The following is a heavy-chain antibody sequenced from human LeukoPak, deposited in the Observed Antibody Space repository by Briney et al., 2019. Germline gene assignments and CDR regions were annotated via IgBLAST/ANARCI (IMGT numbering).Heavy chain of an antibody. CDR3: ARGYCSSTSCYTALFFDY. CDR1: GGSFSGYY. Sequence: SETLSLTCAVYGGSFSGYYWSWIRQPPGKGLDWIGELNHSGSTNYNPSLKSRVTISVDTSKNQFSLKLGSVTAADTAVYYCARGYCSSTSCYTALFFDYWGQGTLVTVSS. D-gene: IGHD2-2*02. CDR2: LNHSGST. J-gene: IGHJ4*02. V-gene: IGHV4-34*01.